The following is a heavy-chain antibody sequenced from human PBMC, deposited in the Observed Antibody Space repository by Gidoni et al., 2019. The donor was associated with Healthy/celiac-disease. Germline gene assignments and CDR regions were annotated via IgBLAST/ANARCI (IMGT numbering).Heavy chain of an antibody. J-gene: IGHJ5*02. CDR3: ASASERGGWFDP. V-gene: IGHV4-39*01. CDR2: IYYSEST. Sequence: QLQLQESGPGLVKPSETLSLTCTVSGCSISSSSYYCGWIRKTPGKGLEWIGSIYYSESTYYNPSLKSRVTISVDTSKKQCSRKMSSVTAADTAVYYCASASERGGWFDPWGQGTLVTVSS. CDR1: GCSISSSSYY. D-gene: IGHD3-16*01.